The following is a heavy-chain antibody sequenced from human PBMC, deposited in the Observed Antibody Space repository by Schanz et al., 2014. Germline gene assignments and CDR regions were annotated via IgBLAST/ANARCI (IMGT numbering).Heavy chain of an antibody. Sequence: QVQVVESGGGVVQPGTSLRLSCAASGLTFRSYGMYWVRQAPGKGLEWVAVIWYDGSNKNYADSVKGRFTISRDNSKNTLYLQMNSLRAEDTAVYYCAKDLVVVPAAMGGMDVWGQGTTVTVSS. J-gene: IGHJ6*02. CDR2: IWYDGSNK. CDR3: AKDLVVVPAAMGGMDV. D-gene: IGHD2-2*01. CDR1: GLTFRSYG. V-gene: IGHV3-33*06.